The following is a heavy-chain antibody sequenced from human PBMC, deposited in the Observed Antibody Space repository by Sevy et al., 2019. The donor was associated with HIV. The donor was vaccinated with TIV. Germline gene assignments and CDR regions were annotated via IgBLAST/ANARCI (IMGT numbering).Heavy chain of an antibody. Sequence: SETLSLTCSVSGGSVSSNNWWSWVRQPPGKGLEWIGEIYRSGNTNYNPSLKSRVTISVDKSKNQFSLKLSFVTAADTAVYYCARSRGIAVPPDYWGQGTLVTVSS. J-gene: IGHJ4*02. D-gene: IGHD6-19*01. CDR3: ARSRGIAVPPDY. CDR1: GGSVSSNNW. V-gene: IGHV4-4*02. CDR2: IYRSGNT.